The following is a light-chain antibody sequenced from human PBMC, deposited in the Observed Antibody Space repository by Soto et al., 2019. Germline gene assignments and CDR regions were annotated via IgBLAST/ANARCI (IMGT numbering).Light chain of an antibody. V-gene: IGLV1-44*01. CDR2: SNN. J-gene: IGLJ3*02. CDR1: SSNIGSNT. CDR3: AAWEDSLNGPW. Sequence: QSVLTQPPSASGTPGQRVTISCSGSSSNIGSNTVNWYQQLPGTAPKLLIYSNNQRPSGVPDRFSGSKSGTSASLAISELQSEDEADYYCAAWEDSLNGPWFGGGTKLTVL.